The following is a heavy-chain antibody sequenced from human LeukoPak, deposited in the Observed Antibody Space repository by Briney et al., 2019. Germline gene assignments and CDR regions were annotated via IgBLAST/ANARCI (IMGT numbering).Heavy chain of an antibody. D-gene: IGHD3-3*01. Sequence: SDTLSLTCTVSGASISDYYWSWIRQSAGKGLEWIGRISTTGSTYYNPSFQSRVTMSADPSKTLFFLRLRSVTAADTAVYYCARSPSTIGWNWGYYFDYWGQGSLVAVSS. CDR3: ARSPSTIGWNWGYYFDY. CDR2: ISTTGST. J-gene: IGHJ4*02. V-gene: IGHV4-4*07. CDR1: GASISDYY.